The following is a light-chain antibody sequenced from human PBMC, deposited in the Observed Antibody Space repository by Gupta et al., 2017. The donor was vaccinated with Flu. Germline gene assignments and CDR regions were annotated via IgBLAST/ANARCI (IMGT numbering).Light chain of an antibody. CDR2: LNTAGSP. CDR1: SGNRRET. CDR3: HTGVSGAV. J-gene: IGLJ3*02. V-gene: IGLV4-69*01. Sequence: VMLTSTRSSGNRRETIAWHHQQSEKGPRILMKLNTAGSPTRGDGIPDRFSASSSGAGRYLTLTRRKSEDEADYYCHTGVSGAVFGGGTKLTVL.